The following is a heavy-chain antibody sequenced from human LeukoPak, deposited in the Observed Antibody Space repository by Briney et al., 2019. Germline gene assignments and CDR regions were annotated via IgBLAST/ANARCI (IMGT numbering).Heavy chain of an antibody. CDR1: GYTFTSYG. CDR3: VRGTPGDDYVWGSPPEFDY. D-gene: IGHD3-16*01. Sequence: ASVKVSCKASGYTFTSYGISWVRQAPGQGLEWMGWISAYNGNTNYAQKLQGRVTMTTDTSTSTAYMELRSLRSDDTAVYYCVRGTPGDDYVWGSPPEFDYWGQGTLVTVSS. V-gene: IGHV1-18*01. CDR2: ISAYNGNT. J-gene: IGHJ4*02.